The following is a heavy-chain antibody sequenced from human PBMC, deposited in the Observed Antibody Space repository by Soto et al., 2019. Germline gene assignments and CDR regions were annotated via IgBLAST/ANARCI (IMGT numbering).Heavy chain of an antibody. D-gene: IGHD1-26*01. Sequence: GESLKISCKGSGYSFTSYWIGWVRQMPGKGLEWMEIIYPGDSDTRYSPSFQGQVTISADKSISTAYLQWSSLKASDTAMYYCASNIRYSGSYYYYYGMDVWGQGTTVTVSS. CDR1: GYSFTSYW. CDR2: IYPGDSDT. J-gene: IGHJ6*02. CDR3: ASNIRYSGSYYYYYGMDV. V-gene: IGHV5-51*01.